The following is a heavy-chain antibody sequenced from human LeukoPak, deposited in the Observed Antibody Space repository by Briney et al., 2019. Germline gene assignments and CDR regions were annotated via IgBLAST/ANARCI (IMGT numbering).Heavy chain of an antibody. CDR1: GFTFSQYL. J-gene: IGHJ4*02. D-gene: IGHD2-8*01. CDR3: TRDRWSPY. CDR2: INQDGSEK. Sequence: GGSLRLSCVPSGFTFSQYLMTWVRQAPGKGLEWVANINQDGSEKYYVDSVEGRFTISRDNARNSLFLQMNSLRVDDTAVYYCTRDRWSPYWGQGTLVTVSS. V-gene: IGHV3-7*01.